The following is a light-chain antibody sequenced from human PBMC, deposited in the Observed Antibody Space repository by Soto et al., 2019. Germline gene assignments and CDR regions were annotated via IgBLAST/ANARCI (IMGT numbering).Light chain of an antibody. CDR2: DAS. CDR1: QSFTRW. Sequence: DISMTESPSTMSSSVGDRVTITCRASQSFTRWLAWYQQKPGKAPKLLIYDASNLEIGAPSRFSGSGSGTEFTLTISSLQPDDFATYYCQKYNSYLWTFGQGTKVDIK. J-gene: IGKJ1*01. V-gene: IGKV1-5*01. CDR3: QKYNSYLWT.